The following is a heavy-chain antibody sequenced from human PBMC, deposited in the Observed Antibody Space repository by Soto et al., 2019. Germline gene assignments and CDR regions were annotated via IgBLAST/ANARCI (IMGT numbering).Heavy chain of an antibody. CDR1: GYTFTSYG. J-gene: IGHJ4*02. CDR2: ISAYNGNT. CDR3: ARAPPVLRYFDWLLITDY. D-gene: IGHD3-9*01. Sequence: QVQLVQSGAEVKKPGASVKVSCKASGYTFTSYGISWVRQAPGQGLECMGWISAYNGNTNYAQKLQGRVTMTTDTSERTAYMELRSLRSDDTAVYYCARAPPVLRYFDWLLITDYWGQGTLVTVSS. V-gene: IGHV1-18*01.